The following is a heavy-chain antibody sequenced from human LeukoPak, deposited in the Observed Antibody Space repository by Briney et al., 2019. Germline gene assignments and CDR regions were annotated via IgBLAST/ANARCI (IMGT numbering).Heavy chain of an antibody. J-gene: IGHJ3*02. CDR2: MNPNSGNT. V-gene: IGHV1-8*02. D-gene: IGHD3-10*01. Sequence: ASVKVSCKASGGTFSSYAISWVRQATGQGLEWMGWMNPNSGNTGYAQKFQGRVTMTRNTSISTAYMELSSLRSEDTAVYYCARGLYGSGSYNIWGQGTMVTVSS. CDR1: GGTFSSYA. CDR3: ARGLYGSGSYNI.